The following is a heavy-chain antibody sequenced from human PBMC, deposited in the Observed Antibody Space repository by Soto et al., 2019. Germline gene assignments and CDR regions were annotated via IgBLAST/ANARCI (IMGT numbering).Heavy chain of an antibody. CDR2: IYYSGST. V-gene: IGHV4-30-4*01. J-gene: IGHJ4*02. Sequence: QVQLQESGPGLVKPSQTLSLTCTVSGGSISSGDYYWSWIRQPPGKGLEWIGYIYYSGSTYYNPSRKSRVTFSVDTSKNQVPLKLSSVTAADTAVYDCARAPRNSVEENFDYWGQGTLVTVSS. D-gene: IGHD4-4*01. CDR1: GGSISSGDYY. CDR3: ARAPRNSVEENFDY.